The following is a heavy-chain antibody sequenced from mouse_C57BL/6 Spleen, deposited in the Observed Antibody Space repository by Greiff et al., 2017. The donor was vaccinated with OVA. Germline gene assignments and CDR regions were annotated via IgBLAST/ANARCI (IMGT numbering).Heavy chain of an antibody. V-gene: IGHV1-82*01. Sequence: VKLMESGPELVKPGASVKISCKASGYAFSSSWMNWVKQRPGKGLEWIGRIYPGDGDTNYNGKFKGKATLTADKSSSTAYMQLSSLTSEDSAVYFCARWTTVVASMDYWGQGTSVTVSS. D-gene: IGHD1-1*01. CDR2: IYPGDGDT. J-gene: IGHJ4*01. CDR1: GYAFSSSW. CDR3: ARWTTVVASMDY.